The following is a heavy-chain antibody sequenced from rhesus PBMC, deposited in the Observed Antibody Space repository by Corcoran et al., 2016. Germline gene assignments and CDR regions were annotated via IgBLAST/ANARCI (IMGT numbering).Heavy chain of an antibody. D-gene: IGHD1-38*01. Sequence: QVQLQESGPGLVKPSETLSLTCAVSGGSFNTYNWWTWIRPPPGKGLEWNGNSGGDRGGTNYTPYLMSRATNSKDTAQSHFYLKLTSVTAADTAVYYCARQCGPGGAFDFWGQGLRVTVSS. CDR2: SGGDRGGT. CDR1: GGSFNTYNW. V-gene: IGHV4-65*02. CDR3: ARQCGPGGAFDF. J-gene: IGHJ3*01.